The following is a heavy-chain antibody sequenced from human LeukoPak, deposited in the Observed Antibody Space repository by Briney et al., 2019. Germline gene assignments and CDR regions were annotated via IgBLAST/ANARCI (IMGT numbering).Heavy chain of an antibody. D-gene: IGHD3-16*01. CDR1: RGSVTTYS. CDR3: ARDLTLTVAFDI. Sequence: SETLSLTCTVSRGSVTTYSWSWIRQPAGKGLEWIGRLSGSGDTNFNPSLKTRVTMSADESKNQFSLHLRSVTAADTAVYFCARDLTLTVAFDIWGQGTVATVSS. V-gene: IGHV4-4*07. J-gene: IGHJ3*02. CDR2: LSGSGDT.